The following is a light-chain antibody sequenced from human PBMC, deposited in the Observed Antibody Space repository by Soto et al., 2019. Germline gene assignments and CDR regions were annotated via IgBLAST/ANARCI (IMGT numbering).Light chain of an antibody. Sequence: QSALTQPASVSGSPGQSITISCTGTSSDIGGYNYVSWYQQHPGKAPKLMIYDVSDWPSGVSNRFSGSKSGNTASLTISGRQAEDEADYYCASYASSNTVLFGGGTKLTVL. V-gene: IGLV2-14*03. CDR2: DVS. J-gene: IGLJ2*01. CDR1: SSDIGGYNY. CDR3: ASYASSNTVL.